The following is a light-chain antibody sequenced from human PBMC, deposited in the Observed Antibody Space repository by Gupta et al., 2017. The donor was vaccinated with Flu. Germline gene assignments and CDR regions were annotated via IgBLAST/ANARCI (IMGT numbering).Light chain of an antibody. Sequence: EIVLTQSPATLSLSPGERATLSCRASQSVSNNLAWYQQKPGQVPRLLIYDTFSRAAGIPPRFSSSGSGTDFTLTISSLEPEDFAVYYWQHRSNVFTFGQGTRVDVK. J-gene: IGKJ3*01. CDR1: QSVSNN. CDR3: QHRSNVFT. V-gene: IGKV3-11*01. CDR2: DTF.